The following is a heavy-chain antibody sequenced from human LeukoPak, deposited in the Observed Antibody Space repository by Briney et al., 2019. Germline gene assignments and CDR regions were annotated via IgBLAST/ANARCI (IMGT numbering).Heavy chain of an antibody. J-gene: IGHJ4*02. V-gene: IGHV4-38-2*02. D-gene: IGHD4-23*01. CDR2: LFPGLNT. CDR1: GYSINSAYY. CDR3: AGMTAVIRARRFDS. Sequence: SETLSLTCIVSGYSINSAYYWGWIRQPPGKGLEWIRNLFPGLNTEHNPSFKGRVTISLDASKYLLSLRLTSVTAADTALYFCAGMTAVIRARRFDSWGQGALVTVSS.